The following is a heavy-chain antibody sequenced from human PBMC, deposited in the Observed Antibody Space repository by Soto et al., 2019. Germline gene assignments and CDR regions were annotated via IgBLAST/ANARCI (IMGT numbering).Heavy chain of an antibody. V-gene: IGHV1-69*13. CDR2: IIPIFGTA. Sequence: GASVKVSCKASGGTFSSYAISWVRQAPGQGLEWMGGIIPIFGTANYAQKFQGRVTITADESTSTAYMELSSLRSEDTAVYYCARARYHDVDTAFDYWGQGTLVTVSS. D-gene: IGHD5-18*01. CDR3: ARARYHDVDTAFDY. CDR1: GGTFSSYA. J-gene: IGHJ4*02.